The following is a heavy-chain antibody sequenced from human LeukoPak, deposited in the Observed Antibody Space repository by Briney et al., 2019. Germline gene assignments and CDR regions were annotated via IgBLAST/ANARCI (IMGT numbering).Heavy chain of an antibody. V-gene: IGHV1-46*01. J-gene: IGHJ4*02. CDR1: GYTLTELS. CDR3: ARARGIAANDRVYDY. CDR2: INPSGGST. D-gene: IGHD6-13*01. Sequence: ASVKVSCKVSGYTLTELSMHWVRQAPGQGLEWMGIINPSGGSTSYAQKFQGRVTMTRDTSTSTVYMELSSLRSEDTAVYYCARARGIAANDRVYDYWGQGTLVTVSS.